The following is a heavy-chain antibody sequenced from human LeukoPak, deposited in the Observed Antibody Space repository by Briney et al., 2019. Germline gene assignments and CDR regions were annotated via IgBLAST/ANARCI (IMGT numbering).Heavy chain of an antibody. CDR3: AKVEYSSSWIYYYYGMDV. V-gene: IGHV3-23*01. Sequence: GGSLRLSCAASGFTFSSYAMSWVRQAPGKGLEWVSAISGSGGSTYYAGSVKGRFTISRDNSKNTLYLQMNSLRAEDTAVYYCAKVEYSSSWIYYYYGMDVWGQGTTVTVSS. D-gene: IGHD6-6*01. J-gene: IGHJ6*02. CDR2: ISGSGGST. CDR1: GFTFSSYA.